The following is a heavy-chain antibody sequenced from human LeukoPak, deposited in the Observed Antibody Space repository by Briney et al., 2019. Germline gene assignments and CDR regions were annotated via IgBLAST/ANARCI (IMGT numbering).Heavy chain of an antibody. CDR1: GGSFSGYY. CDR3: ARASSGWYNWFDP. Sequence: SETLSLTCAVYGGSFSGYYWNWIRQPPGKGLEWIGEINQSGSTNYNPSLKSRVTISFDTSKNQFSLKLSSVTAADTAVYYCARASSGWYNWFDPWGQGALVTVSS. CDR2: INQSGST. J-gene: IGHJ5*02. V-gene: IGHV4-34*01. D-gene: IGHD6-19*01.